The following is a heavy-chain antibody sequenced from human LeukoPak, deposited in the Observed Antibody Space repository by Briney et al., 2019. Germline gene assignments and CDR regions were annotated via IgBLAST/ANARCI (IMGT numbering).Heavy chain of an antibody. CDR3: ASWSGSIDY. CDR2: IYYSGST. J-gene: IGHJ4*02. V-gene: IGHV4-59*01. Sequence: SETLSLTCTVSGGSISGSYWSWIRQPPGKGLEWIGYIYYSGSTNYNPSLKSRVTISVDTSKNQFSLKLSSVTAADTAVYYCASWSGSIDYWGQGTLVTVSS. D-gene: IGHD3-3*01. CDR1: GGSISGSY.